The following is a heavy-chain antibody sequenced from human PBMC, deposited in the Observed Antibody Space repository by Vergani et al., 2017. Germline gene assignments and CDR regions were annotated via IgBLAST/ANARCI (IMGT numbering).Heavy chain of an antibody. J-gene: IGHJ4*02. Sequence: EVQLLESGGGLVQPGGSLRLSCAASGFTFSSHAMSWVRQAPGKGLEWVSAISGSGGSTYDADSVKGRFTISRDKSKNTLYLQINSLRAEDTAVYYCAIDLMAGNGGWGQGTLVTVSS. CDR1: GFTFSSHA. V-gene: IGHV3-23*01. D-gene: IGHD6-19*01. CDR3: AIDLMAGNGG. CDR2: ISGSGGST.